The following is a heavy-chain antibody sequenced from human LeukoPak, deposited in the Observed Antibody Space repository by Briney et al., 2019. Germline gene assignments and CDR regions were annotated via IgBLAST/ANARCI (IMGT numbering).Heavy chain of an antibody. Sequence: GGSLRLSCAASGFSFSDYDMYWVRQSTGKGLEWVSAIGTAGDTYYPGSVKGRFTISRENAKNSLYLQMNSLRVGDTAVYYCVRGPYCSGGSCNGHFDYWGQGTLVTVSS. CDR2: IGTAGDT. CDR1: GFSFSDYD. V-gene: IGHV3-13*01. CDR3: VRGPYCSGGSCNGHFDY. J-gene: IGHJ4*02. D-gene: IGHD2-15*01.